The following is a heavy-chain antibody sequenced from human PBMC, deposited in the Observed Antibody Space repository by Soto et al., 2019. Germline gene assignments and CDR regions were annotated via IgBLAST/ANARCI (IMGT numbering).Heavy chain of an antibody. CDR3: ARGIAARYYYYGMDV. Sequence: SVKVSCKASGGTFSSYAISWVRQDHGQGLEWMGGIIPIFGTANYAQKFQGRVTITADESTSTAYMELSSLRSEDTAVYYCARGIAARYYYYGMDVWGQGTTVTVSS. V-gene: IGHV1-69*13. D-gene: IGHD6-6*01. CDR2: IIPIFGTA. J-gene: IGHJ6*02. CDR1: GGTFSSYA.